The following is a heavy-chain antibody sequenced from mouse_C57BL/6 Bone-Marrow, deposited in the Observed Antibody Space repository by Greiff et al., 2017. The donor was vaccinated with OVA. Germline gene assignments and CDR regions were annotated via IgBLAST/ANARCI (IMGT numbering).Heavy chain of an antibody. CDR3: ARGYYDYDEGWYFDV. CDR1: GYSFTGYY. D-gene: IGHD2-4*01. J-gene: IGHJ1*03. Sequence: VQLQQSGPELVKPGASVKISCKASGYSFTGYYMNWVKQSPEKSLEWIGEINPSTGGTTYNQKFKAKATLPVDKSSSTAYMQLQSLTSEDSAVYYCARGYYDYDEGWYFDVWGTGTTVTVSS. CDR2: INPSTGGT. V-gene: IGHV1-42*01.